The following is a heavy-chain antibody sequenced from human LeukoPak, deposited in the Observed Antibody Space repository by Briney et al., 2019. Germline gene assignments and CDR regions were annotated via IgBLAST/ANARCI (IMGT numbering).Heavy chain of an antibody. D-gene: IGHD4/OR15-4a*01. Sequence: GGSLSLSCAASGFTFSSYAMSWVRQAPGEGLEWVSAISGSGGSTFYADSVKGRFTISRDNSKNTLYLQMDSLRAEETAEYYCAKDGATNDHYYMDVWGKGTTVTVSS. CDR3: AKDGATNDHYYMDV. V-gene: IGHV3-23*01. J-gene: IGHJ6*03. CDR1: GFTFSSYA. CDR2: ISGSGGST.